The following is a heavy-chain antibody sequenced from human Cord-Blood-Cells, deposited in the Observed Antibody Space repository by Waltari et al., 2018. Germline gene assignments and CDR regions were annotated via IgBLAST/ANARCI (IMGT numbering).Heavy chain of an antibody. D-gene: IGHD3-16*01. CDR1: GFTFDDYA. V-gene: IGHV3-43D*03. Sequence: EVQLVESGGVVVQPGGSLRLSCAASGFTFDDYAMHWVRQAPGKGLEWVSLISWDCGSTYYADAVKGRFTISRDNSKNSLYLQMNSLRAEDTALYYCAKGGDLGDAFDIWGQGTMVTVSS. CDR3: AKGGDLGDAFDI. CDR2: ISWDCGST. J-gene: IGHJ3*02.